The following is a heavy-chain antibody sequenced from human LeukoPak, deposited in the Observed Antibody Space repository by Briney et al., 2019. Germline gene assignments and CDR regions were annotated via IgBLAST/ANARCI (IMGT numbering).Heavy chain of an antibody. CDR1: GYDFISYG. CDR3: ARDSRYKQWLAHFDY. CDR2: ISAYNGNT. D-gene: IGHD6-19*01. V-gene: IGHV1-18*01. Sequence: ASVKVSCKASGYDFISYGVNWVRQAPGQGLEWMGWISAYNGNTNYAQKLQGRVAMTTDTSTSTAYMELRSLRSDDTAVYYCARDSRYKQWLAHFDYWGQGTLVTVSS. J-gene: IGHJ4*02.